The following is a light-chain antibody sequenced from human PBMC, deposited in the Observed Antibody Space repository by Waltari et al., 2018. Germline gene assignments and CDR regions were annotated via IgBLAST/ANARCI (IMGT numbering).Light chain of an antibody. V-gene: IGKV1-5*03. CDR1: KSISNY. Sequence: DIQMTLSPSTLAASVGDTITITCRASKSISNYLAWYQQKPGKAPKPLIYKASRSGSGVPSRFSGSGSGTEFTLTISSLQPDDFATYYCQQYNTYSSFGQGTKLEIK. CDR2: KAS. J-gene: IGKJ2*03. CDR3: QQYNTYSS.